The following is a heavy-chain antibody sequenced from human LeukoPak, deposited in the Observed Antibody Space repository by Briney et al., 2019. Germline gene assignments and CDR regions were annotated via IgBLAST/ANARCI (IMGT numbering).Heavy chain of an antibody. J-gene: IGHJ4*02. CDR3: ARIGGVYFDWLPFDY. Sequence: GGSLRLSCAASGFTFSSKYMSWVRQAPGKGLEWVANIKQDGNEKNYVDSVKGRFTISRDNAKNSLYLQMNSLIAEDTAVYYCARIGGVYFDWLPFDYWGQGPLVTVSS. V-gene: IGHV3-7*01. D-gene: IGHD3-9*01. CDR1: GFTFSSKY. CDR2: IKQDGNEK.